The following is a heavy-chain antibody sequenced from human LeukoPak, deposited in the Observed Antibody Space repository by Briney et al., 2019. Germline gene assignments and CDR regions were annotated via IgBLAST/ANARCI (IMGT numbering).Heavy chain of an antibody. D-gene: IGHD3-22*01. CDR2: IYSSGST. V-gene: IGHV4-4*07. J-gene: IGHJ4*02. CDR3: ARDHYDSRGYYYVGDY. CDR1: GGSISNYY. Sequence: SETLSLTCTVPGGSISNYYWSWIRQPAGKTLEWIGRIYSSGSTNYNPSLKSRVTMSVDTSKNQFSLKLSSVTAADTAVYYCARDHYDSRGYYYVGDYWGQGTLVTVSS.